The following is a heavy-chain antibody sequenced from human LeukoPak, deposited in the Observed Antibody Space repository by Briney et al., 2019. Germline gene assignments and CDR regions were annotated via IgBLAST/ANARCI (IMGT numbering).Heavy chain of an antibody. Sequence: GGSLRLSCAASGFTFSNYAMSWVRQAPGKGLEWVSPISDSGASTYYADSVKGRFTISRDNSKNTLYLQMNSLRAEDTAVYYCARDSSGSYYHYYMDVWGKGTTVTVSS. CDR2: ISDSGAST. CDR3: ARDSSGSYYHYYMDV. D-gene: IGHD1-26*01. J-gene: IGHJ6*03. CDR1: GFTFSNYA. V-gene: IGHV3-23*01.